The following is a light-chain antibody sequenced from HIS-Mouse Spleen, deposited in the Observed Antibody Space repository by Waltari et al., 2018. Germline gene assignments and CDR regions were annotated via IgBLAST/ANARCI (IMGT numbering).Light chain of an antibody. CDR1: SSDVGGSNY. V-gene: IGLV2-11*01. Sequence: QSALTQPRAVCGSRGQSVPVSCTGTSSDVGGSNYVSVYQQHPGTAPKLMIYDVSRRPSGVPDRFSSSKSGNTASLSISGLQADDEADYYCCSYAGSYTGVFGTGTKVTVL. CDR2: DVS. CDR3: CSYAGSYTGV. J-gene: IGLJ1*01.